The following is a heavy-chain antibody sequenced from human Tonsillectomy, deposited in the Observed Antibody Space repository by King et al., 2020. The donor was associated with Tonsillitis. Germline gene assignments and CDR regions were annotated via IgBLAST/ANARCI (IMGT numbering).Heavy chain of an antibody. CDR3: AKEVLIPAVRGGLHTWFDP. V-gene: IGHV3-30*18. CDR1: GFTFSSYG. D-gene: IGHD3-10*02. J-gene: IGHJ5*02. Sequence: VQLVESGGGVVQPGRSLRLSCAASGFTFSSYGMHWVRQAPGKGLEWVAAISYDGSNKFYTDSVKGRFTISRDDSKNTLYLQLNSLRADDTAVYYCAKEVLIPAVRGGLHTWFDPWGQGTLVTVSS. CDR2: ISYDGSNK.